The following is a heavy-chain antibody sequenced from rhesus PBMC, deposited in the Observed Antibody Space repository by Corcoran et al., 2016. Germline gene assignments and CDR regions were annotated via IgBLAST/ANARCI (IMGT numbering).Heavy chain of an antibody. CDR2: IDGNSAST. V-gene: IGHV4-73*01. CDR3: ARESGLLGNFDY. D-gene: IGHD3-34*01. CDR1: GGSITGYY. J-gene: IGHJ4*01. Sequence: QVKLQQWGEGLVKPSETLSLTCAVYGGSITGYYWSWIRQPPGKGLEWIGNIDGNSASTNYNPSLKKRVTISTDTSKNQFSLKLSSVTAADTAGYYCARESGLLGNFDYWGQGVLVTVSS.